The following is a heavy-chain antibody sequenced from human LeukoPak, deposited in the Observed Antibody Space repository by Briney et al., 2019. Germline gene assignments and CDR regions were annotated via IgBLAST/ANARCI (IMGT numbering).Heavy chain of an antibody. J-gene: IGHJ4*02. CDR2: IKQDEREK. CDR3: ARSTGGDYGDRALDY. V-gene: IGHV3-7*01. Sequence: PGRSLRLSCAASGFTFSSYWMSWVRQAPGKGLEWVANIKQDEREKYYVDSVKGRATISRDNAKNSLYLQMNDLRAEDTAVYYCARSTGGDYGDRALDYWGQGSLVTVSS. D-gene: IGHD4-17*01. CDR1: GFTFSSYW.